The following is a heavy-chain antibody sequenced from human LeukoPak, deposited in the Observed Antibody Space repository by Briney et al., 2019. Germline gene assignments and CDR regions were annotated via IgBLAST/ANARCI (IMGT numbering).Heavy chain of an antibody. D-gene: IGHD1-26*01. CDR2: ISGSGGST. Sequence: GGSLRLSCAASGFTFSSYAMSWVRQAPGKGLEWVSAISGSGGSTYYADSVKGRFTISRHNSKNTLYLQMNSLRAEDTAVYYCAKVEWELRYFDYWGQGTLVTVSS. V-gene: IGHV3-23*01. CDR1: GFTFSSYA. J-gene: IGHJ4*02. CDR3: AKVEWELRYFDY.